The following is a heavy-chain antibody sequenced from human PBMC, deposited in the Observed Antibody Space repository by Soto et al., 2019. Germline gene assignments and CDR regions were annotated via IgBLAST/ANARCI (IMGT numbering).Heavy chain of an antibody. Sequence: QVQLQESGPGLVKPSETLSLTCTVSGGSISSYYWSWIRQPPGKGLEWIGYIYYSGSTNYNPSLKSRVTISVDTSKNQFSLRLRSMTAADPAVYYCARGRPWELYDYWGQGARVTVSS. J-gene: IGHJ4*02. CDR1: GGSISSYY. CDR2: IYYSGST. V-gene: IGHV4-59*01. D-gene: IGHD1-26*01. CDR3: ARGRPWELYDY.